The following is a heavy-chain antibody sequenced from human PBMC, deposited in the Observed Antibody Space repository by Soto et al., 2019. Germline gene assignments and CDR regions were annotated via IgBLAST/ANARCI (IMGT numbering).Heavy chain of an antibody. J-gene: IGHJ4*02. Sequence: SETLSLTCTVSGGSISSSSYYWGWIRQPPGKGLEWIGSIYYSGSTYYNPSLKSRVTISVDTSKNQFSLKLSSVTAADTAVYYCARHGDDFWSGYYDTGFDYWGQGTLVTVSS. D-gene: IGHD3-3*01. CDR1: GGSISSSSYY. CDR3: ARHGDDFWSGYYDTGFDY. V-gene: IGHV4-39*01. CDR2: IYYSGST.